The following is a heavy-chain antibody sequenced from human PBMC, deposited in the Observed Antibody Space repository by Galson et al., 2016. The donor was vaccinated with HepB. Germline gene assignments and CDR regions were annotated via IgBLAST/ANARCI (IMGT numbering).Heavy chain of an antibody. CDR3: ARRTLQPSFDY. CDR2: IYYSGST. D-gene: IGHD1-14*01. J-gene: IGHJ4*02. Sequence: ETLSLTCTVSGDSISSSSNYWGWIRQSPGKGLEWIGSIYYSGSTYYNPSLKSRLTISVDTSKNHFPLELSSVTAADTAVYYCARRTLQPSFDYWGQGTPVSVSS. CDR1: GDSISSSSNY. V-gene: IGHV4-39*02.